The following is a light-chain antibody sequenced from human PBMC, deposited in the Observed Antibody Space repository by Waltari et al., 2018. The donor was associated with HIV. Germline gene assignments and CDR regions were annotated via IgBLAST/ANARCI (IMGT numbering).Light chain of an antibody. Sequence: QSALTQPRSVSGSPGQSVTISCTGTSSDIGYFDYVSWYQQFPGKAPKVIIYEVNQRPSGGPDRFTGSTSGITASLTISGLQGEDEADYYCCSYAGAYTYVFGTGTKVTVL. CDR1: SSDIGYFDY. J-gene: IGLJ1*01. CDR3: CSYAGAYTYV. CDR2: EVN. V-gene: IGLV2-11*01.